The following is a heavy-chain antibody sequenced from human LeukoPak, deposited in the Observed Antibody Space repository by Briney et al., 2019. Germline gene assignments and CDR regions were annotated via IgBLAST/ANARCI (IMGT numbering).Heavy chain of an antibody. CDR3: AKWGDYDVLTGYYVPDY. J-gene: IGHJ4*02. CDR1: GFTFSNYA. Sequence: PGASLRLSCAASGFTFSNYAMSWVRQAPGKGLEWVSAILCSGGSTYYADSVKGRFTVSRDNSKSTLYLQMNSLRAEDTALYYCAKWGDYDVLTGYYVPDYWGQGTLVTVSS. CDR2: ILCSGGST. D-gene: IGHD3-9*01. V-gene: IGHV3-23*01.